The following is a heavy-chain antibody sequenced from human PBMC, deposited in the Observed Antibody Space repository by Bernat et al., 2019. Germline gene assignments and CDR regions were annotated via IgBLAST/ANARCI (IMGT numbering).Heavy chain of an antibody. D-gene: IGHD2-2*01. CDR1: GYSFTSYW. CDR3: ARRGYCSSTSCYAFDY. J-gene: IGHJ4*02. V-gene: IGHV5-51*01. CDR2: IYPGDSDT. Sequence: EVQLVQSGAEVKKPGESLKISCKGSGYSFTSYWIGWVRQMPGKGLEWMGIIYPGDSDTRYSPSFQGQFTISADKSISTAYLQWSSLKASDTAMYYCARRGYCSSTSCYAFDYWGQGTLVSVSS.